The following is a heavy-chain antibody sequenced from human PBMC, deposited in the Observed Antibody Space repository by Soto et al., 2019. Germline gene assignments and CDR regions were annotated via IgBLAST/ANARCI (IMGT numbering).Heavy chain of an antibody. V-gene: IGHV4-4*07. CDR3: ARDDYDFWSGHYGMDV. Sequence: ASYTLSLTCTVSGGSISSYYWSWIRQPAGKGLEWIGRIYTSGSTNYNPSLKSRVTMSVDTSENQFSLKLSSVTAADTAVYYFARDDYDFWSGHYGMDVWGQGTTVT. CDR2: IYTSGST. D-gene: IGHD3-3*01. J-gene: IGHJ6*02. CDR1: GGSISSYY.